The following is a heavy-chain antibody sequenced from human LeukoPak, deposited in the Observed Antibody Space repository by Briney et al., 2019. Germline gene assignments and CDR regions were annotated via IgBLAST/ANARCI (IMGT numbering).Heavy chain of an antibody. CDR1: GFTFSSYG. D-gene: IGHD3-22*01. CDR2: IRYDGSNK. CDR3: AKDGLGVVVTELYYYYYMDV. Sequence: GGSLRLSCAASGFTFSSYGMHWVRQAPGKGLEWVAFIRYDGSNKYYADSVKGRFTISRDNSKDTLYLQMNSLRAEDTAVYYCAKDGLGVVVTELYYYYYMDVWGKGTTVTISS. V-gene: IGHV3-30*02. J-gene: IGHJ6*03.